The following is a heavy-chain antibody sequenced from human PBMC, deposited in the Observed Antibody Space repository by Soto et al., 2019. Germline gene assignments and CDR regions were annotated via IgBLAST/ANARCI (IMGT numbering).Heavy chain of an antibody. CDR2: ISSGGDNT. CDR3: ARLSGDHSAFFSYGMDA. CDR1: VFTFSSHA. D-gene: IGHD2-21*01. Sequence: GGSLRLSCAASVFTFSSHAMSWVRQAPGKGLEWVSTISSGGDNTYSADSVKGRFTISRDNARNTLSLQMNSLRADDTAVYYCARLSGDHSAFFSYGMDAWGQGTTVTVSS. V-gene: IGHV3-23*01. J-gene: IGHJ6*02.